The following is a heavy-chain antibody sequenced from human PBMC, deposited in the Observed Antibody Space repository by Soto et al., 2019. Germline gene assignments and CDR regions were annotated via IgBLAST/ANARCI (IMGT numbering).Heavy chain of an antibody. D-gene: IGHD1-20*01. Sequence: SGYTFTSYDINWVRQATGQGLEWMGWMNPNSGNTGYAQKFQGRVTMTRNTSISTAYMELSSLRSEDTAVYYCARGPNWNDHYYYYYYGMDVWGQGTTVTVSS. J-gene: IGHJ6*02. CDR2: MNPNSGNT. CDR3: ARGPNWNDHYYYYYYGMDV. V-gene: IGHV1-8*01. CDR1: GYTFTSYD.